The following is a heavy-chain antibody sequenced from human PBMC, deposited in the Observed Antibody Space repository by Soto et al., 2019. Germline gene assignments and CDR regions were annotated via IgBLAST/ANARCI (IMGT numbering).Heavy chain of an antibody. Sequence: ASVKVSCKASGYTFTSYYMHWVRQAPGQGLEWMGIINPSGGSTSYAQKFQGRVTMTRDTSTSTVYMELSSLRSEDTAAYYCARVSAARNYWFDPWGQGTLVTVSS. CDR1: GYTFTSYY. J-gene: IGHJ5*02. V-gene: IGHV1-46*03. D-gene: IGHD6-13*01. CDR3: ARVSAARNYWFDP. CDR2: INPSGGST.